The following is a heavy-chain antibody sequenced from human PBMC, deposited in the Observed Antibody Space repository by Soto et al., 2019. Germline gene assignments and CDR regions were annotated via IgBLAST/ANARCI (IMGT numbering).Heavy chain of an antibody. CDR3: ASGLGWFDT. CDR2: IYTSGST. Sequence: SGTLSRTCTVSGGSIISYYWNWIRQPAGKGLEWIGRIYTSGSTNYNPSLKSRVTMSVDTSKKQFSLKLKSVTDADTTVYYCASGLGWFDTWGQGTLVTVSS. V-gene: IGHV4-4*07. J-gene: IGHJ5*02. CDR1: GGSIISYY.